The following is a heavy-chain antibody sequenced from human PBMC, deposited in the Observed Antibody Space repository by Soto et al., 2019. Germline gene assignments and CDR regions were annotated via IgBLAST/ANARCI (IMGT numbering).Heavy chain of an antibody. CDR2: ISNDGITK. Sequence: QVQLVESGGGVVQPGRSLRLSCAASGFTFSTFAMHWVRQAPGKGLEWVAVISNDGITKYYADSVKGRFTISRDNSNNTLYLETNSLRADDTAVYYGYSSGWWGQGTLVTVSS. J-gene: IGHJ4*02. V-gene: IGHV3-30*03. D-gene: IGHD6-19*01. CDR3: YSSGW. CDR1: GFTFSTFA.